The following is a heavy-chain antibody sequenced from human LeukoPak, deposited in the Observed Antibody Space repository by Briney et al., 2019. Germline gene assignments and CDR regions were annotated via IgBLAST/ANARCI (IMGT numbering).Heavy chain of an antibody. CDR1: GFTFSSYA. CDR2: ISGGGGST. D-gene: IGHD1-26*01. V-gene: IGHV3-23*01. Sequence: GGSLRLSCAASGFTFSSYAMSWVRQAPGKGLEWASTISGGGGSTYYADSVKGRFTISRDNSKNTLYLQVNSLRAEDTAVYYCAKGGKWDVTPFDYWGQGTLVTVSS. CDR3: AKGGKWDVTPFDY. J-gene: IGHJ4*02.